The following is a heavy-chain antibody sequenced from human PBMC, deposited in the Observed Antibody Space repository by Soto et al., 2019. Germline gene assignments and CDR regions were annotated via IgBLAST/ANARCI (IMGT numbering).Heavy chain of an antibody. CDR1: GYTFTSYA. CDR3: ARVLDPLLWSGGFDP. V-gene: IGHV1-3*05. CDR2: INAGNGNT. J-gene: IGHJ5*02. D-gene: IGHD2-2*01. Sequence: QVQLVQSGAEEKKPGASVKVSCKASGYTFTSYAMHWVRQAPGQRLEWMGWINAGNGNTKYSQKFQGRVTITRDTSASTAYMELSSLRSEDTAVYYCARVLDPLLWSGGFDPWGQGTLVTVSS.